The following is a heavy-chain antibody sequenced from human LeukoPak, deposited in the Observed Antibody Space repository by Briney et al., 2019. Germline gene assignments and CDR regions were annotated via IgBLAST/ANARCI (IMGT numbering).Heavy chain of an antibody. CDR1: GGTFSSYA. CDR3: ARGNRYSGSLPDAFDI. Sequence: GASVKVSCKASGGTFSSYAISWVRQAPGQGLEWMGWISAYNGNTNYAQKLQGRVTMTTDTSTSTAYMELRSLRSDDTAVYYCARGNRYSGSLPDAFDIWGQGTMVTVSS. CDR2: ISAYNGNT. D-gene: IGHD1-26*01. J-gene: IGHJ3*02. V-gene: IGHV1-18*01.